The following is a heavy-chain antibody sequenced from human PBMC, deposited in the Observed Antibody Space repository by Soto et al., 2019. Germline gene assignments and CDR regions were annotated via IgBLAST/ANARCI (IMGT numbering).Heavy chain of an antibody. CDR2: IYHSGRT. CDR3: AKGGYYYDTSGPTSGY. D-gene: IGHD3-22*01. Sequence: SLSPSCTVFGASASICGYAWSWIRQPPGKGLEWIGYIYHSGRTYYNPSLRSPVTVSVDRYKNQFSLKLSSVTAEDTAVYYCAKGGYYYDTSGPTSGYWGQG. J-gene: IGHJ4*02. CDR1: GASASICGYA. V-gene: IGHV4-30-2*01.